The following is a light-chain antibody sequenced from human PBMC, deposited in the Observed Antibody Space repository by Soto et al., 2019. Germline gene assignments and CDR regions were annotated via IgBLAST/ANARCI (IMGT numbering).Light chain of an antibody. CDR3: CSYAGTYTYV. V-gene: IGLV2-11*01. J-gene: IGLJ1*01. CDR1: SSDVGGYNS. Sequence: QSALTQPRSVSGSPGQSVTISCTGTSSDVGGYNSVSWYQQHPGNAPKLLIYDVSKRPSGVPDRFSGSKSGNPASLTISGLQAEDEADYYCCSYAGTYTYVFGTETKLTVL. CDR2: DVS.